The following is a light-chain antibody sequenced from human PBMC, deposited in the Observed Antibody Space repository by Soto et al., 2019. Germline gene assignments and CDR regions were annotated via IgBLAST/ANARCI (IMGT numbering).Light chain of an antibody. CDR3: QQYSMAPLT. CDR1: QSVSSRY. Sequence: EIVLTQSPGTLSLSPGETAALSCRSSQSVSSRYLAWYQQKSGQAPRLLIYATSSRATDIPDRFIGYGSGTDFTLTISRLEPEDFAVYYCQQYSMAPLTFGQGTKVDIK. J-gene: IGKJ1*01. V-gene: IGKV3-20*01. CDR2: ATS.